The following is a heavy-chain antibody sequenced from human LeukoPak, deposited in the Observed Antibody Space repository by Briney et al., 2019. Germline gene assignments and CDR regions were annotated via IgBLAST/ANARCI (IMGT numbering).Heavy chain of an antibody. Sequence: PGGSLRLSCAASGFTFSSYDMSWVRQAPGKGLEWVSAISGSGGSTYYADSVKGRFTISRDNSKNTLYLQMNSLRAEDTAVYYCAKGENYYYYGMDVWGQGTTVTVSS. J-gene: IGHJ6*02. CDR3: AKGENYYYYGMDV. CDR2: ISGSGGST. V-gene: IGHV3-23*01. CDR1: GFTFSSYD.